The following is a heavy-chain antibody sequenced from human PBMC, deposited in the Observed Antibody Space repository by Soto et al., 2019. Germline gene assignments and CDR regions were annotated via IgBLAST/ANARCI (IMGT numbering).Heavy chain of an antibody. CDR1: GFTFSSYA. CDR3: AKEDYDYGDYDSVGDAFDI. Sequence: GGSLRLSCAASGFTFSSYAMSWVRQAPGKGLEWVSAISGSGGSTYYADSVKGRFTISRDNSKNTLYLQMNSLRADDTAVYYCAKEDYDYGDYDSVGDAFDIWGQGTMVTVSS. CDR2: ISGSGGST. D-gene: IGHD4-17*01. J-gene: IGHJ3*02. V-gene: IGHV3-23*01.